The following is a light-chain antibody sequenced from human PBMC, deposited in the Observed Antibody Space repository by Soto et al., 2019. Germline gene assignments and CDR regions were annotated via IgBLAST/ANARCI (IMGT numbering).Light chain of an antibody. CDR3: QQYGSSPT. V-gene: IGKV3-20*01. Sequence: EILLPQSPGTLSLSPGERATFSCRASQSVSSSYLAWYQQKPGQAPRLLIYDASSRATGIPDRFSGSGSGTDFALTISRREPEDFAVYYCQQYGSSPTFGQGTKVEIK. CDR1: QSVSSSY. J-gene: IGKJ1*01. CDR2: DAS.